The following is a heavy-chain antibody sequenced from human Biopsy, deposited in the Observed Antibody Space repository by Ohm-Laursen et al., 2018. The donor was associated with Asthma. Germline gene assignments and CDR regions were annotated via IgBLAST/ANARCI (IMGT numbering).Heavy chain of an antibody. J-gene: IGHJ6*02. Sequence: VSSVKVSCKAPGGTFSNFAISWVRQAPGQGLEWLGGIMTVFGTTNYAQKFQGRVTITADESTSTAYMEATSLRSEDTAIYYCARCQVGYSSGWSLLLKKIYYSGMDVWGQGTAVTVSS. CDR2: IMTVFGTT. CDR3: ARCQVGYSSGWSLLLKKIYYSGMDV. CDR1: GGTFSNFA. D-gene: IGHD6-19*01. V-gene: IGHV1-69*01.